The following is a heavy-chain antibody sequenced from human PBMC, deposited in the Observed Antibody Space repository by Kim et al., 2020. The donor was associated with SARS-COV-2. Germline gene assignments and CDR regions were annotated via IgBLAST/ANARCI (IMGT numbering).Heavy chain of an antibody. CDR3: ARLPFAGSWYDY. J-gene: IGHJ4*02. D-gene: IGHD6-13*01. Sequence: SETLSLTCTVSGGSISSYYWSWIRQPPGKGLEWIGYIYYSGSTNYNPSLKSRVTISVDTSKNQFSLKLSSVTAADTAVYYCARLPFAGSWYDYWGQGTLV. CDR2: IYYSGST. CDR1: GGSISSYY. V-gene: IGHV4-59*08.